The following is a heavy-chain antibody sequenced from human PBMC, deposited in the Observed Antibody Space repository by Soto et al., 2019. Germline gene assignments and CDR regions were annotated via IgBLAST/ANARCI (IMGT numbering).Heavy chain of an antibody. V-gene: IGHV3-48*01. D-gene: IGHD3-9*01. CDR3: ARKGYYDILTGYYNYYYYYMDV. J-gene: IGHJ6*03. Sequence: GGSLRLSCAASGFTFSSYSMNWVRQAPGKGLEWVSYISSSSSTICYADSVKGRFTISRDNAKNSLYLQMNSLRAEDTAVYYCARKGYYDILTGYYNYYYYYMDVWGKGTTVTVSS. CDR2: ISSSSSTI. CDR1: GFTFSSYS.